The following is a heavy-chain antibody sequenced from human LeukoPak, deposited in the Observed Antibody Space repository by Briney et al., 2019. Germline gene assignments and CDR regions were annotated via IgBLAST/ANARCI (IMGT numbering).Heavy chain of an antibody. CDR3: ATQYWYVPGAYYMDV. CDR2: IYPGDSDI. J-gene: IGHJ6*03. Sequence: GESLKISCKGSGYSFISYWIGWVRQMPGKGLEWMGIIYPGDSDIRYSPSFQGQVTISADKSISTAYLQWSSLKASDTAMYYCATQYWYVPGAYYMDVWGKGTTVTVSS. V-gene: IGHV5-51*01. D-gene: IGHD2-8*02. CDR1: GYSFISYW.